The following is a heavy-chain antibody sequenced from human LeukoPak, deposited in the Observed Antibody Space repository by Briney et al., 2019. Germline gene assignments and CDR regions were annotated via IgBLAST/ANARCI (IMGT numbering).Heavy chain of an antibody. CDR3: AKDYLRWYCSSTSCYTGAFDY. D-gene: IGHD2-2*02. J-gene: IGHJ4*02. Sequence: PGGSLRLSCAASGFTFSSYGMHWVRQAPGKGLEWVAFIRYDGSNKYYADSVKGRFTISRDNSKNTLYLQMNSLRAEDTAVYYCAKDYLRWYCSSTSCYTGAFDYWGQGTLVTVSS. CDR2: IRYDGSNK. V-gene: IGHV3-30*02. CDR1: GFTFSSYG.